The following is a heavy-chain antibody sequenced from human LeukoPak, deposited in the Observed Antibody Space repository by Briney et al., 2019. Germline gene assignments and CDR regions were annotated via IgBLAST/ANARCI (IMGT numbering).Heavy chain of an antibody. CDR1: GFTFSNYG. V-gene: IGHV3-30*02. CDR3: AKDLSYYGSGSYTVDY. Sequence: GGSLRLSCAASGFTFSNYGMHWVRQAPGKGLEWVAFVRYDETTKFYADSVKGRVIISRDNSKNTLYLQMNSLRAEDTAVYYCAKDLSYYGSGSYTVDYWGQGTLVTVSS. J-gene: IGHJ4*02. D-gene: IGHD3-10*01. CDR2: VRYDETTK.